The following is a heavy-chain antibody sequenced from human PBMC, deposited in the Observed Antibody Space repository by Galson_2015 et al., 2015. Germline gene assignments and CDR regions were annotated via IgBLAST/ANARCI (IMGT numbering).Heavy chain of an antibody. Sequence: PGKALEWLALIYWNDDKRYSPSLKSRLTITKDTSKNQVVLTMSNMDPVDTATYYCVHRPVDGDYAHYWGQGTLVTVSS. J-gene: IGHJ4*02. D-gene: IGHD4-17*01. V-gene: IGHV2-5*01. CDR3: VHRPVDGDYAHY. CDR2: IYWNDDK.